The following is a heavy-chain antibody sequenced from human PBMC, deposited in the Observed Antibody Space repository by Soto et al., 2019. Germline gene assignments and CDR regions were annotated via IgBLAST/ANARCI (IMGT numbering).Heavy chain of an antibody. CDR1: GGSLSGYY. V-gene: IGHV4-34*01. J-gene: IGHJ4*02. Sequence: QVQLQQWGAGLLKPSETLSLNCAVTGGSLSGYYWSWIRQPPGKGLEWIGEVKDGGHTNYSPSLRGRVPISSDTSNNQFSLRLNSVTAAHTGVYYCARGQEGVVATHWDQGSLVTVSS. CDR3: ARGQEGVVATH. D-gene: IGHD5-12*01. CDR2: VKDGGHT.